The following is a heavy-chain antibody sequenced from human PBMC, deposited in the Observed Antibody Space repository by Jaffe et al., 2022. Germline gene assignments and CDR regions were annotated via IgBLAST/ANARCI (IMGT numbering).Heavy chain of an antibody. V-gene: IGHV3-23*01. CDR2: ISGSGGST. D-gene: IGHD2-8*02. J-gene: IGHJ4*02. Sequence: EVQLLESGGGLVQPGGSLRLSCAASGFTFSSYAMSWVRQAPGKGLEWVSAISGSGGSTYYADSVKGRFTISRDNSKNTLYLQMNSLRAEDTAVYYCASQYCTGGVCYTPRWFWGQGTLVTVSS. CDR1: GFTFSSYA. CDR3: ASQYCTGGVCYTPRWF.